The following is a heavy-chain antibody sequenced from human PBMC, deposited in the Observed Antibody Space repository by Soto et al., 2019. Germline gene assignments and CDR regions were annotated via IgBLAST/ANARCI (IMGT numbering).Heavy chain of an antibody. V-gene: IGHV4-39*01. J-gene: IGHJ5*02. CDR1: GFYVSSGSFY. CDR2: IYYNGDT. Sequence: SETLSLTCPVSGFYVSSGSFYWGWIRQPPGKGLEWIGNIYYNGDTSYNPSLKSRLTISLDTSKNQFSLRLSSVTAADTAIYYCARLPVVVIALGYFDPWGPGTLVTVSS. CDR3: ARLPVVVIALGYFDP. D-gene: IGHD2-21*01.